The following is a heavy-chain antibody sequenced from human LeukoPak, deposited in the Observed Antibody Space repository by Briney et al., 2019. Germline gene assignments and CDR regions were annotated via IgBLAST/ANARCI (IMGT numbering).Heavy chain of an antibody. CDR1: DYSISSGYY. V-gene: IGHV4-38-2*02. D-gene: IGHD1-14*01. CDR2: IYHSGSA. J-gene: IGHJ4*02. CDR3: ARGTNLDY. Sequence: PSETLSLTCTVSDYSISSGYYWGWIRQSPGKGLEWIGTIYHSGSAYYNPSLKSRVTISVDTSKNQFSLKLNSVTAADTAVYYCARGTNLDYWGQGTLVTVSS.